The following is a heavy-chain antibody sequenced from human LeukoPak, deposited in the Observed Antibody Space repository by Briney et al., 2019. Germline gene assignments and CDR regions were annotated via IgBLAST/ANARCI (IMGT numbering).Heavy chain of an antibody. V-gene: IGHV4-39*07. J-gene: IGHJ4*02. CDR1: GGSISSSSYY. D-gene: IGHD3-9*01. Sequence: SETLSLTCTVSGGSISSSSYYWGWIRQPPGTGLEWIGSIYYSGSTYYNPSLKSRVTISVDTSKNQFSLKLSFVTAADTAVYYCARDPRYFDYVSFDYWGQGTLVTVSS. CDR2: IYYSGST. CDR3: ARDPRYFDYVSFDY.